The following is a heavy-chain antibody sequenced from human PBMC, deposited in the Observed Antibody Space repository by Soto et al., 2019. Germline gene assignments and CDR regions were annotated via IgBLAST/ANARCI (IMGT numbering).Heavy chain of an antibody. J-gene: IGHJ5*02. CDR3: AKVSGYYYEDWFDP. CDR1: GFTFSTYA. V-gene: IGHV3-23*01. D-gene: IGHD3-22*01. CDR2: ISTSVCST. Sequence: GGSLRLSCAASGFTFSTYAMSWVRQAPGKGLEWVSAISTSVCSTYYTDSVKGRFTISRDNSKNTLYLQMNSLRAEDTAVYYCAKVSGYYYEDWFDPWGQGTLVTVSS.